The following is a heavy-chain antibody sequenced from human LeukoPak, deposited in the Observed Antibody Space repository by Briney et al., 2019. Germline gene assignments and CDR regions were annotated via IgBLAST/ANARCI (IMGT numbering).Heavy chain of an antibody. J-gene: IGHJ1*01. CDR1: GYTFTSYG. V-gene: IGHV1-18*01. D-gene: IGHD6-13*01. CDR2: ISAYNGNT. Sequence: ASVKVSCKASGYTFTSYGISWVRQAPGQGLEWMGWISAYNGNTNYAQKLQGRVTMTTDTSTSTAYMELRSLRSDDTAVYYCASGNGIAAALGLYEYFQHWGQGTLVTVSS. CDR3: ASGNGIAAALGLYEYFQH.